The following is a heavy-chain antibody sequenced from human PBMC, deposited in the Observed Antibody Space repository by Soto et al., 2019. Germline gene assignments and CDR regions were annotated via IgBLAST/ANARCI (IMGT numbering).Heavy chain of an antibody. V-gene: IGHV1-69*12. CDR3: ARRGGYYYSYGMDV. J-gene: IGHJ6*02. CDR2: IIPIFGTA. CDR1: GGTFSSYA. Sequence: QVQLVQSGAEVKKPGSSVKVSCKASGGTFSSYAISWVRQAPGQGLEWRRGIIPIFGTANYAQKFQGRVTITAAESTSTANMELSSLRSDDTAVYYCARRGGYYYSYGMDVWGQGTTVTVSS. D-gene: IGHD2-15*01.